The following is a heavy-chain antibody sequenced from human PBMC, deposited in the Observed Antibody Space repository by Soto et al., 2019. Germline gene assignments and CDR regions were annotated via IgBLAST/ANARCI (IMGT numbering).Heavy chain of an antibody. J-gene: IGHJ4*02. CDR2: IYPGGGT. D-gene: IGHD2-2*02. CDR1: GFTVGTNF. Sequence: WGSLRLSCAASGFTVGTNFMNWGRQAPGRGLEWVSVIYPGGGTYYADSVKGRFAVSRDTSKNTLYLQMNSLIVEDTAVYYCARESYMDYWGQGTQVTVSS. V-gene: IGHV3-66*01. CDR3: ARESYMDY.